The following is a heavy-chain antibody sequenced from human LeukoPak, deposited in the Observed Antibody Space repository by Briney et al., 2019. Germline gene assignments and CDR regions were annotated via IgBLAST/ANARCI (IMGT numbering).Heavy chain of an antibody. CDR1: GYTFTSYA. J-gene: IGHJ6*02. Sequence: GASVKVSCKASGYTFTSYAMHWVRQAPGQRLEWMGWINAGNGNTKYSQKFQGRVTITRDTSASTAYMELSSLRSEDTAVYYCATEKTAAGYSSSWYWDYYYGMDVWGQGTTVTVSS. V-gene: IGHV1-3*01. CDR2: INAGNGNT. CDR3: ATEKTAAGYSSSWYWDYYYGMDV. D-gene: IGHD6-13*01.